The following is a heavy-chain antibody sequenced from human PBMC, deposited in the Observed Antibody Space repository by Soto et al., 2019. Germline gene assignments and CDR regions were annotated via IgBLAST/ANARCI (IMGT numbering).Heavy chain of an antibody. J-gene: IGHJ4*02. Sequence: PGGSLRLSCAASGFTFSGSAMHWVRQASGKGLEWVGRIKSKANNYATAYAASVKGRFTISRDDSKNTAYLQMNSLKIEDTAVYYCNTYQTPWTPSGTTVTPLDGYWGQGTLVTVSS. CDR2: IKSKANNYAT. CDR3: NTYQTPWTPSGTTVTPLDGY. CDR1: GFTFSGSA. D-gene: IGHD4-17*01. V-gene: IGHV3-73*01.